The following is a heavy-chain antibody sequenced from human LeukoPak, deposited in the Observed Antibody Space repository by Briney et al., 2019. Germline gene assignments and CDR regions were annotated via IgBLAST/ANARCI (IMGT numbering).Heavy chain of an antibody. V-gene: IGHV3-43*02. Sequence: PGGSLGLPCAASGFTFSSHGMSWVRQAPGKGLEWVSAISWDGDTTYYADSVKGRFTISRDNSKSSLYLQMNNLKTDDTALYYCAKDIGAETIFGVEFWGQGTLVTVSS. D-gene: IGHD3-3*01. CDR1: GFTFSSHG. CDR2: ISWDGDTT. J-gene: IGHJ4*02. CDR3: AKDIGAETIFGVEF.